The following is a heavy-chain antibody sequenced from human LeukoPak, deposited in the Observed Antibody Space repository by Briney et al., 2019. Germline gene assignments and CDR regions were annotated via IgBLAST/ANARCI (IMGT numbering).Heavy chain of an antibody. V-gene: IGHV3-9*01. CDR2: ISWNSGSI. Sequence: GRSLRLSCAASGFTFDDYAMHWVRQAPGKGLEWVSGISWNSGSIGYADSVKGRFTIFRDNAKNSLYLQMNSLRAEDTALYYCAKDGLPLRVPSSSWHDVAFFDYWGQGTLVTVSS. J-gene: IGHJ4*02. D-gene: IGHD6-13*01. CDR1: GFTFDDYA. CDR3: AKDGLPLRVPSSSWHDVAFFDY.